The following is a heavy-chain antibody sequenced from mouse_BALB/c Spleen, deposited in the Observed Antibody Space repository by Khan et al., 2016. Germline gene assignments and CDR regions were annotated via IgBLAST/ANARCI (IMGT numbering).Heavy chain of an antibody. CDR2: INPYNGDT. CDR1: GYSFTGYF. CDR3: ATANWDVDWYFDV. D-gene: IGHD4-1*01. J-gene: IGHJ1*01. Sequence: VQLQQPGPELVKPGASVKISCKASGYSFTGYFMNWVKQSHGKSLEWIGRINPYNGDTFYNQKFKGKDTLTVDKSSSTAHMELLSLTSEYAAVYYCATANWDVDWYFDVWGAGTTVTVSS. V-gene: IGHV1-37*01.